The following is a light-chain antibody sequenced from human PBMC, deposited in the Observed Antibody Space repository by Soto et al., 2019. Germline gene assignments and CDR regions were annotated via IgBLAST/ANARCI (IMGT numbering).Light chain of an antibody. CDR1: QSISQS. J-gene: IGKJ1*01. V-gene: IGKV3-20*01. Sequence: EIVLTKSPATLSLSPGERATLSCRASQSISQSLAWYQQKPGQAPRLLIYGASSRATGIPDRFSGSGSGTDFTLTISRLEPEDFAVYYCHQYDSWTFGQGTKVDIK. CDR3: HQYDSWT. CDR2: GAS.